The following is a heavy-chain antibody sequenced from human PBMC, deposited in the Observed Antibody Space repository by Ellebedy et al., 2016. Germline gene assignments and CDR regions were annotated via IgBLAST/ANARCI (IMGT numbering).Heavy chain of an antibody. V-gene: IGHV3-74*01. J-gene: IGHJ4*02. CDR2: INTDGSST. Sequence: GESLKISXSASGFSFSSYWMHWVRQAPGKGLVWVSRINTDGSSTSYADSVKGRFTVSRDNARNTLYLQMNSLRAEDTAVYYCVRDPYTGNYYGFDYWGQGTLVTVSS. CDR1: GFSFSSYW. D-gene: IGHD1-26*01. CDR3: VRDPYTGNYYGFDY.